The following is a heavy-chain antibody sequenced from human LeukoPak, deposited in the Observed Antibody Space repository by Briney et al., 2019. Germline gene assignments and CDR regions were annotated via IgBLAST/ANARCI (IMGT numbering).Heavy chain of an antibody. D-gene: IGHD4-23*01. V-gene: IGHV3-48*04. CDR2: ISSSSSTI. CDR1: GFTFSSYS. CDR3: ARERDGGKRGTFDY. J-gene: IGHJ4*02. Sequence: PGGSLRLSCAASGFTFSSYSMNWVRQAPGKGLEWVSYISSSSSTIYYADSVKGRFTISRDNAKNSLYLQMNSLRAEDTAVYYCARERDGGKRGTFDYWGQGTLVTVSS.